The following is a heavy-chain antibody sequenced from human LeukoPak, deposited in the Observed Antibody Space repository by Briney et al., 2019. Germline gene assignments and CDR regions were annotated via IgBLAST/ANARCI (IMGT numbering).Heavy chain of an antibody. D-gene: IGHD5-18*01. CDR1: GFTFSSYA. V-gene: IGHV3-64*01. CDR3: ASVRSYGYGGLDY. CDR2: ISSNGGST. Sequence: PGGSLRLSCAASGFTFSSYAMHWVRQAPGKGLEYVSAISSNGGSTYYANSVKGRFTISRDNSKNTLYLQMGSLRAEDMAVYYCASVRSYGYGGLDYWGQGTLVTVSS. J-gene: IGHJ4*02.